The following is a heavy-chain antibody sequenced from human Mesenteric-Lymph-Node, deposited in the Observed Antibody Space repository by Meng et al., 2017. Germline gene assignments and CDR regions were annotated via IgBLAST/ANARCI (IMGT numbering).Heavy chain of an antibody. CDR2: IYHSGST. D-gene: IGHD3-10*01. V-gene: IGHV4-4*02. J-gene: IGHJ4*02. Sequence: GSLRLSCAVSGGSISSSNWWSWVRQPPGKGLEWIGEIYHSGSTNYNPSLKSRVTISVDTSKNQFSLKLSSVTAADTAVYYCARDRTGSLRYWGQGTLVTVSS. CDR1: GGSISSSNW. CDR3: ARDRTGSLRY.